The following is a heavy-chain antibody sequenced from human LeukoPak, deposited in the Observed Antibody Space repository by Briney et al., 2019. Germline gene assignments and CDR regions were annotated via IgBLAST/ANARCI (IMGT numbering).Heavy chain of an antibody. CDR2: IYYSGST. Sequence: PSETLSLTCTVSGGSISSYYWSWLRQPPGKGLEWIGYIYYSGSTNYNPSLKSRVTISIDTSKNQFSLKLSSVTAVDTAVYYCARWSGYALDWGQGTLVTVSP. J-gene: IGHJ4*02. D-gene: IGHD2-2*01. V-gene: IGHV4-59*01. CDR1: GGSISSYY. CDR3: ARWSGYALD.